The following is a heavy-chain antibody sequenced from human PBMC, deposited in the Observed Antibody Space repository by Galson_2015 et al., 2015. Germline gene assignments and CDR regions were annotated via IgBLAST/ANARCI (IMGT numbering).Heavy chain of an antibody. D-gene: IGHD1-1*01. CDR2: ISWNSGSI. V-gene: IGHV3-9*01. CDR1: GFTFDDYA. J-gene: IGHJ4*02. CDR3: AKAYNWNDGRLDY. Sequence: SLRLSCAASGFTFDDYAMHWVRQAPGKGLEWVSGISWNSGSIGYADSVKGRFTISRDNAKNSLYLQMNSLRAEDTALYYCAKAYNWNDGRLDYWGQGTLVTVSS.